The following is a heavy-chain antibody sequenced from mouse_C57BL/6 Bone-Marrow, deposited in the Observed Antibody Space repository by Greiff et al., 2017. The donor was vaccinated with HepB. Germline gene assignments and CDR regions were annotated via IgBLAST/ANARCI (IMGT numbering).Heavy chain of an antibody. J-gene: IGHJ3*01. V-gene: IGHV14-4*01. CDR2: IDPENGDT. Sequence: VQLQQSGAELVRPGASVKLSCTASGFNIKDDYMHWVKQRPEQGLEWIGWIDPENGDTEYASKFQGKATITADTSSNTAYLQLSSLTSEDTAVYYCTTYDYDGAYWGHGTLVTVSA. D-gene: IGHD2-4*01. CDR3: TTYDYDGAY. CDR1: GFNIKDDY.